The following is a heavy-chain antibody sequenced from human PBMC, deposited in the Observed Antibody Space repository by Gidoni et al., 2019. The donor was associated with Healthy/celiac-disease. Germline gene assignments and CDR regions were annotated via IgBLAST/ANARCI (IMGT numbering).Heavy chain of an antibody. V-gene: IGHV4-38-2*01. CDR3: ARPRGGYIAVAGKGYFDY. D-gene: IGHD6-19*01. CDR2: IYHSGST. J-gene: IGHJ4*02. Sequence: HVPLQQSGPVLVKPSETLSLTCAVSASSFSSGSYWGWFRQPPGKGLAWIGSIYHSGSTYYNPALKSRVTISVDTSKNQFSLKLRSVTAADTAVYYCARPRGGYIAVAGKGYFDYWGQGTLVTVSS. CDR1: ASSFSSGSY.